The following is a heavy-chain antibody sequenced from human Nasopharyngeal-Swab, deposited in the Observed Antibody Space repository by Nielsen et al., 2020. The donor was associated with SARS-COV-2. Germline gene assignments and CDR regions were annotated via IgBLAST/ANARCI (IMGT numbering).Heavy chain of an antibody. J-gene: IGHJ6*02. Sequence: SETLSLTCAVYGGSFSGSHWSWIRQPPGKGLEWIGEINHSGSTKYNQSLKSRVTISVDTSKNQFSLKLNSVTAADTAVYYCARAPYDVSTALYGGDYYNYYAMDVWGQGTTVTVSS. CDR2: INHSGST. D-gene: IGHD3-9*01. CDR1: GGSFSGSH. V-gene: IGHV4-34*01. CDR3: ARAPYDVSTALYGGDYYNYYAMDV.